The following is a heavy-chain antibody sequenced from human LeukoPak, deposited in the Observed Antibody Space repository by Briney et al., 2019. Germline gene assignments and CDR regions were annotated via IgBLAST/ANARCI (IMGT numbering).Heavy chain of an antibody. CDR3: AREFRAAAGKSFDY. V-gene: IGHV3-74*01. D-gene: IGHD6-13*01. J-gene: IGHJ4*02. Sequence: GGSLRLSCAASGFTFSSYWMHWVRQAPGKGLVWVSRINSDGSSTSCADSVKGRFTISRDNAKNSLYLQMNSLRAEDTAVYYCAREFRAAAGKSFDYWGQGTLATVSS. CDR2: INSDGSST. CDR1: GFTFSSYW.